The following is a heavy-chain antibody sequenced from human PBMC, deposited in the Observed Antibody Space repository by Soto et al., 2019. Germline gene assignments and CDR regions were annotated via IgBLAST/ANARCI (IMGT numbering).Heavy chain of an antibody. Sequence: GGSLRLSCAASGFTFSNAWMNWVRQAPGKGLEWVGRIKSKTDGGTTDYAAPGKGRFTISRDDSKNTLYLQMNSLKTEDTAVYYCTTVWAVPAAMVGYYYYYYGMDVWGQGTTVTVSS. J-gene: IGHJ6*02. CDR2: IKSKTDGGTT. V-gene: IGHV3-15*07. CDR3: TTVWAVPAAMVGYYYYYYGMDV. D-gene: IGHD2-2*01. CDR1: GFTFSNAW.